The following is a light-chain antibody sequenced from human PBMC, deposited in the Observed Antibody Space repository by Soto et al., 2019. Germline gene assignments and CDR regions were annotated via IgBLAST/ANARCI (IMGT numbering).Light chain of an antibody. V-gene: IGKV3-11*01. CDR1: QSVSSY. J-gene: IGKJ5*01. CDR2: DAS. CDR3: QQGSNWPPRIN. Sequence: EIVLTQSPATLSLSPGERATLSSRASQSVSSYLAWYQQKPGQAPRLLIYDASNRATGIPARFSGSRSGTDFILTFCSLGFEDFGGYYCQQGSNWPPRINFGQGTRLEIK.